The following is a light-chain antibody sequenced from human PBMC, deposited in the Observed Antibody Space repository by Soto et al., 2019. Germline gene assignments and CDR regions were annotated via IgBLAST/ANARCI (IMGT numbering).Light chain of an antibody. CDR1: QSVSSNY. V-gene: IGKV3-20*01. Sequence: DSVLPQSPGNLFLPPIEIATLSCTGIQSVSSNYLAWYQQKPGQAPRLPIYGASTRATGIPDRFSGSGSGTDFTLTISRLEPEDFAVYYCLKYGSSPGWTFGPGTKVDIK. CDR2: GAS. J-gene: IGKJ1*01. CDR3: LKYGSSPGWT.